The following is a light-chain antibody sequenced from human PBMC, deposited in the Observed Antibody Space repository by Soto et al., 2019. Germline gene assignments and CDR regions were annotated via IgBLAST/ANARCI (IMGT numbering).Light chain of an antibody. V-gene: IGKV3-15*01. CDR2: GAS. CDR3: QQYNNWRT. CDR1: QSVSSSY. J-gene: IGKJ1*01. Sequence: IVLTQSPGALSLSPGERATLSCRASQSVSSSYLAWYQQKPGQAPRLLIYGASTRVSGVPARFSDSGSETEFTLTISSLQSEDFAVYYCQQYNNWRTFGQGTKVDIK.